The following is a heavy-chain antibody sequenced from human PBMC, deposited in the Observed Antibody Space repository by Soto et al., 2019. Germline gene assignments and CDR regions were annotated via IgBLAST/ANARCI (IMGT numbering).Heavy chain of an antibody. CDR2: ISSGSAYI. CDR1: FTFNSYS. D-gene: IGHD1-26*01. Sequence: PGGSLRLSCTFTFNSYSLNWVRQAPGKGLEWVSSISSGSAYIKYAGTVKGRFTISRDNANNLLYLQMSSLRVDDTAVYYCTRDQGGSYDSWFDPWGQGTLVTVSS. V-gene: IGHV3-21*06. J-gene: IGHJ5*02. CDR3: TRDQGGSYDSWFDP.